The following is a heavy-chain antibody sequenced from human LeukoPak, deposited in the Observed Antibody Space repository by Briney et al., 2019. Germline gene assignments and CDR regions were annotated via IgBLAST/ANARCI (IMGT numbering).Heavy chain of an antibody. V-gene: IGHV3-7*04. J-gene: IGHJ4*02. CDR1: GFTFSNYW. CDR3: ARADNYGSILDY. Sequence: GGSLRLSCAASGFTFSNYWMSWVRQSPGRGLEWVANIDQDGSAEYYVDSVGGRFTVSRDNAKNSLYLQIDSLRAEDTAVYYYARADNYGSILDYWGRGTLVTVSS. CDR2: IDQDGSAE. D-gene: IGHD3-10*01.